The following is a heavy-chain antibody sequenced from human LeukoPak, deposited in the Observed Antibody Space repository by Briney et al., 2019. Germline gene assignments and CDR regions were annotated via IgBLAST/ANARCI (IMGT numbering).Heavy chain of an antibody. Sequence: SQTLSLTCAVSGGSISSGGYSWSWIRQPPGKGLEWIGYIYYSGSTYYNPSLKSRVTISVDTSKNQFSLKLSSVTAADTAVYYCARDAYGSGSYYRGPFDYWGQGTLVTVSS. CDR3: ARDAYGSGSYYRGPFDY. J-gene: IGHJ4*02. D-gene: IGHD3-10*01. CDR2: IYYSGST. V-gene: IGHV4-30-4*08. CDR1: GGSISSGGYS.